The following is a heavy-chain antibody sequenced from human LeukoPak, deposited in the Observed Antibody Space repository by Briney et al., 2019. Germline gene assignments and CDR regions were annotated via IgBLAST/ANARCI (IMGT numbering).Heavy chain of an antibody. Sequence: GESLKISCKGSGYSFTSYWIGWVRQMPGKGLEWMGIIYPGDSDTRYSPSFQGQVTISADKSISTAYLQWSSLKASDTAMYYCAKRPDHCSSTSCYNQNYYYYGMDVWGQGTTVTVSS. CDR1: GYSFTSYW. V-gene: IGHV5-51*01. J-gene: IGHJ6*02. CDR2: IYPGDSDT. D-gene: IGHD2-2*02. CDR3: AKRPDHCSSTSCYNQNYYYYGMDV.